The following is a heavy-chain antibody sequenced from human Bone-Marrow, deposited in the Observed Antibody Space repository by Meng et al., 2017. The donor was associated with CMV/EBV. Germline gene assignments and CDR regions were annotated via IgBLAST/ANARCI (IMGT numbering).Heavy chain of an antibody. CDR1: GYSISSGLY. D-gene: IGHD1-26*01. V-gene: IGHV4-38-2*02. J-gene: IGHJ4*02. Sequence: SETLSLTCTVSGYSISSGLYWGWVRQPPGKGLEWIGSMYHSGSSYYTPSLKSRITILVDTSKNQVSLKLSSVTAADTAVYYCVRARWGGSGNYPDYWGQGTLVTVSS. CDR2: MYHSGSS. CDR3: VRARWGGSGNYPDY.